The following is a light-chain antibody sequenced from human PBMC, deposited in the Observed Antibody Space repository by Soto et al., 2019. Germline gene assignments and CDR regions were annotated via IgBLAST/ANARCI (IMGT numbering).Light chain of an antibody. CDR2: EAS. CDR3: QQYKNWPPIT. V-gene: IGKV3-15*01. Sequence: EIVLTQSPATMSVSPGERATLSCRASQSMGSNVAWYQQKPGQAPRLLIYEASTRATGIPARFSGSGSETDFTLTISGLQSEDFAVYYCQQYKNWPPITFGQGTRLEIK. J-gene: IGKJ5*01. CDR1: QSMGSN.